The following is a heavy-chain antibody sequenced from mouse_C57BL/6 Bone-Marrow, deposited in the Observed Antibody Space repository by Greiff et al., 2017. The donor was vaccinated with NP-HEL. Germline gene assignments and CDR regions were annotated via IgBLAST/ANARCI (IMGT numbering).Heavy chain of an antibody. Sequence: VQLQQSGAELVRPGASVKVSCKASGYAFTNYLIEWVKQRPGQGLEWIGLINPGSGGNNYNEKFKGKATLTADKSSSTAYMQLSSLTSEDSAVYFCACGSSYPWYFDVWGTGTTVTVSS. CDR2: INPGSGGN. CDR1: GYAFTNYL. J-gene: IGHJ1*03. D-gene: IGHD1-1*01. CDR3: ACGSSYPWYFDV. V-gene: IGHV1-54*01.